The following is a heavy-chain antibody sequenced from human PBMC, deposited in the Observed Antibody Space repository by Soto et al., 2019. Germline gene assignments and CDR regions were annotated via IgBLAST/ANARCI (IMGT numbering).Heavy chain of an antibody. D-gene: IGHD3-3*01. V-gene: IGHV4-39*01. Sequence: PSETLSLTCTVSGGSISSSSYYWGWIRQPPGKGLEWIGSIYYSGSTYYNPSLKSRVTISVDTSKNQFSLKLSSVTAADTAVYYCARHWRGSVVFFFDYWGQGTLVTVSS. CDR3: ARHWRGSVVFFFDY. J-gene: IGHJ4*02. CDR1: GGSISSSSYY. CDR2: IYYSGST.